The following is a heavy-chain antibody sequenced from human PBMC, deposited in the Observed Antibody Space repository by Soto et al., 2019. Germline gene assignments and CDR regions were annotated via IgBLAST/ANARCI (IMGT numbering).Heavy chain of an antibody. Sequence: EVQLVESGGGLVQPGGSLRLSCVASGFNFNNYWMNWVRQVPGKGLEWVANIKQDGSEINYVDSVKGRFTISRDNATNSLHLQINSLRAEDTAVYHCVRSSGWTGDFWGQGISVTVSS. J-gene: IGHJ4*02. CDR3: VRSSGWTGDF. V-gene: IGHV3-7*04. CDR2: IKQDGSEI. D-gene: IGHD3-10*01. CDR1: GFNFNNYW.